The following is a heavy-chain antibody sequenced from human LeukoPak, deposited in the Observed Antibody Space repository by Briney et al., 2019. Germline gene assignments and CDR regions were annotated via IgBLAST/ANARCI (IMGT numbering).Heavy chain of an antibody. CDR1: GGSISSYY. D-gene: IGHD3-9*01. Sequence: PSETLSLTCTVSGGSISSYYWSWIRQPPGKGLEWIGYIYYSGSTNYNPSLKSRVTISVDTSKNQFSLKLSSVTAADTAVYYCARSEVLRYFDWLLPDAFDIWGQGTMVTVSS. CDR3: ARSEVLRYFDWLLPDAFDI. V-gene: IGHV4-59*01. CDR2: IYYSGST. J-gene: IGHJ3*02.